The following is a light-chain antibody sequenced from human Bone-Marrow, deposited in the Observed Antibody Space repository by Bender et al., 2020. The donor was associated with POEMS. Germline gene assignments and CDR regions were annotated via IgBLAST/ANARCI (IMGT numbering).Light chain of an antibody. J-gene: IGLJ3*02. Sequence: QSVLTQPPSASGTPGQRVTISCSGGSSNIGAHAVNWYQHLPGTAPKLLIYSSHRRPSEVPDRFSGSRSGTSASRGICGRQSVDMAVYYCAVWEDSVNGWVFGGGTKLTVL. CDR2: SSH. CDR3: AVWEDSVNGWV. V-gene: IGLV1-44*01. CDR1: SSNIGAHA.